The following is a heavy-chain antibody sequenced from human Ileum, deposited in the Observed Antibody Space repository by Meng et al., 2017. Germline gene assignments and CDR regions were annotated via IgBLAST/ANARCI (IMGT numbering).Heavy chain of an antibody. V-gene: IGHV1-69*11. CDR1: GRAFSRYS. D-gene: IGHD3-10*01. J-gene: IGHJ4*02. CDR3: ALSYTRYYGSGAYIVF. Sequence: SSVKVSCKASGRAFSRYSINWVRQAPGQGLEWMGRTIPILATTNYAQSFQGGVTITTDESTPTAYMELRSLRSEDTAVYYCALSYTRYYGSGAYIVFWGQGTLVTVSS. CDR2: TIPILATT.